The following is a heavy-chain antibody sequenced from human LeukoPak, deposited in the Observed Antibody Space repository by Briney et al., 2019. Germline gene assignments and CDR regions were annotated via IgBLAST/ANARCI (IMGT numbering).Heavy chain of an antibody. J-gene: IGHJ3*02. Sequence: PSETLSLTCSVSGGSTSGSYWSWVRQPPGKGLQWIGYIHYTGSTDYNPSLKSRVTISIDTPKNQVSLRVTSVTAADTAVYYCARPSTYYYDSSGHGAFDIWGQGTMVTVSS. CDR2: IHYTGST. V-gene: IGHV4-59*01. CDR3: ARPSTYYYDSSGHGAFDI. CDR1: GGSTSGSY. D-gene: IGHD3-22*01.